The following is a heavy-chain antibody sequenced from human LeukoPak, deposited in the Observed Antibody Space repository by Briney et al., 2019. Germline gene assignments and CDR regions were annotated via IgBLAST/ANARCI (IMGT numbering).Heavy chain of an antibody. J-gene: IGHJ6*02. CDR1: GYTFTGYY. CDR3: AREEVVPAAKGYYCYGMDV. Sequence: ASVKVSCKASGYTFTGYYMHWVRQAPGQGLEWMGWINPNSGGTNYAQKFQGWVTMTRDTSISTAYMELSRLRSDDTAVYYCAREEVVPAAKGYYCYGMDVWGQGTTVTVSS. D-gene: IGHD2-2*01. V-gene: IGHV1-2*04. CDR2: INPNSGGT.